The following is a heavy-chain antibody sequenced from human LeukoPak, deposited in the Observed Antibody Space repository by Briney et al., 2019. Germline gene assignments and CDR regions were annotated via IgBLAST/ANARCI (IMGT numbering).Heavy chain of an antibody. J-gene: IGHJ4*02. CDR1: GFTFSDHY. Sequence: GGSLRLSCAVSGFTFSDHYMDWVRQAPGKGLEWVGRSRNRAKSYTTDYAASAKGRFTISRDDSKSTLYLQMNSLETEDTAVYYCSRDATGDHWGQGTLVRASS. V-gene: IGHV3-72*01. CDR3: SRDATGDH. CDR2: SRNRAKSYTT.